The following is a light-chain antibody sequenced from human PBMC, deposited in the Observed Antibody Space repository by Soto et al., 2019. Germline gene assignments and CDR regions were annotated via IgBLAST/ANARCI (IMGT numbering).Light chain of an antibody. V-gene: IGLV2-14*01. CDR1: SSDIGGYNY. CDR3: SSYTSSTTLV. CDR2: DVS. J-gene: IGLJ2*01. Sequence: QSALTQPASVSGSPGQSITISRTGTSSDIGGYNYVSWYQQLPGEAPKLMIYDVSYRPSGVSNRFSGSKSGNTASLTISGLQAEDEADYYCSSYTSSTTLVFGGGTKLTVL.